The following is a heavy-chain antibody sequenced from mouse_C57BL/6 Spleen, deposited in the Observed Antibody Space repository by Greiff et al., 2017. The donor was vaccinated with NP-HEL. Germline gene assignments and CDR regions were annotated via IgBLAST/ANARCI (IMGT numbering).Heavy chain of an antibody. D-gene: IGHD1-1*01. J-gene: IGHJ1*03. CDR3: ARHYYGSDWYFDV. CDR1: GFTFSSYT. V-gene: IGHV5-9*01. CDR2: ISGGGGNT. Sequence: EVQRVESGGGLVKPGGSLKLSCAASGFTFSSYTMSWVRQTPEKRLEWVATISGGGGNTYYPDSVKGRFTISRDNAKNTLYLQMSSLRSEDTALYYCARHYYGSDWYFDVWGTGTTVTVSS.